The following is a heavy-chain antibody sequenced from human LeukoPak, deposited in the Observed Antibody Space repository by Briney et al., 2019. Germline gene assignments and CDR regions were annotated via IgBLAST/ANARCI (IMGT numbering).Heavy chain of an antibody. V-gene: IGHV3-66*04. Sequence: GGSLRLSCATSGFNFRTFGTHWLRQAPGKGLEWVSVIYSGGSTYYADSVKGRFTISRDNSKNTLYLQMNSLRAEDTAVYYCARRSAAAGSAFDIWGQGTMVTVSS. D-gene: IGHD6-13*01. J-gene: IGHJ3*02. CDR3: ARRSAAAGSAFDI. CDR2: IYSGGST. CDR1: GFNFRTFG.